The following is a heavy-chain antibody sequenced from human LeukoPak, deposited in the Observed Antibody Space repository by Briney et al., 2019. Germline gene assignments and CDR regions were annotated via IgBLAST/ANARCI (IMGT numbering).Heavy chain of an antibody. J-gene: IGHJ5*02. D-gene: IGHD3-10*01. CDR2: ISSSSSYI. V-gene: IGHV3-21*01. CDR3: ASAGVLLWFGDGASGNWFDP. Sequence: PGGSLGLSCAASGFTFSSYSMNWVRQAPGKGLEWVSSISSSSSYIYYADSVKGRFTISRDNAKNSLYLQMNSLRAEDTAVYYCASAGVLLWFGDGASGNWFDPWGQGTLVTVSS. CDR1: GFTFSSYS.